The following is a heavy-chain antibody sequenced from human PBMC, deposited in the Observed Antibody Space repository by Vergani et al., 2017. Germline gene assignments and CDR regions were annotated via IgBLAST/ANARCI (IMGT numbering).Heavy chain of an antibody. D-gene: IGHD6-13*01. Sequence: EVQLVETGGGLIQPGGSLRLSCAASGFTVSSNYMSWVRQAPGKGLEWVSVIYSGGSTYYADSVKGRFTISRDNSKNTLYLQMNSLRDEDTAVYYCARDPLSIAAAGVTEALDAFDIWGQGTMVTVSS. CDR3: ARDPLSIAAAGVTEALDAFDI. CDR2: IYSGGST. J-gene: IGHJ3*02. V-gene: IGHV3-53*02. CDR1: GFTVSSNY.